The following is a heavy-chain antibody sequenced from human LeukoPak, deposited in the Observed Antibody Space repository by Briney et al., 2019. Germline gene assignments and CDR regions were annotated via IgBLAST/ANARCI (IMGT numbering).Heavy chain of an antibody. CDR1: GYTFTRFA. V-gene: IGHV1-3*01. J-gene: IGHJ3*02. D-gene: IGHD3-10*01. CDR2: INAGNGNT. Sequence: ASVKVSCKASGYTFTRFAMHWVRQAPGQRLEWMGWINAGNGNTKYSQKFQGRVTITRDTSANTAYMELSSLISEDTAVYYCARDPGGSGRNDAFDIWGQGTMVTVSS. CDR3: ARDPGGSGRNDAFDI.